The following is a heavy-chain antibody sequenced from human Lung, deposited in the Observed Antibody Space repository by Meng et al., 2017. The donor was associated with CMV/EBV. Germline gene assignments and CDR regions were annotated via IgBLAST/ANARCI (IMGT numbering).Heavy chain of an antibody. CDR1: AESFRSHA. D-gene: IGHD3-22*01. CDR2: IIPILGIA. V-gene: IGHV1-69*10. J-gene: IGHJ4*02. Sequence: SXXVSXKASAESFRSHAISWVRQAPGQGLEWMGGIIPILGIATYAQKFQGRVAIAADKSTTTAYMELSRLRSEDTAVYFCARALYYYDSSGYCPYFEYWXQGKXVTVSS. CDR3: ARALYYYDSSGYCPYFEY.